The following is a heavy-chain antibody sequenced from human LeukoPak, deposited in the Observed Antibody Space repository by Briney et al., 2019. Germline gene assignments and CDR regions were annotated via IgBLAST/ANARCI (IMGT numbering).Heavy chain of an antibody. J-gene: IGHJ6*04. CDR2: ISYDGSNK. CDR3: ARAESGYEIKVDNYYYYGMDV. D-gene: IGHD5-12*01. Sequence: GGSLRLSCAASGFTFSSYAMHWVRQAPGKGLEWVAVISYDGSNKYYADSVKGRFTISRDNSKNTLYLQMNSLRAEDTAVYYCARAESGYEIKVDNYYYYGMDVWGKGTTVTVSS. CDR1: GFTFSSYA. V-gene: IGHV3-30-3*01.